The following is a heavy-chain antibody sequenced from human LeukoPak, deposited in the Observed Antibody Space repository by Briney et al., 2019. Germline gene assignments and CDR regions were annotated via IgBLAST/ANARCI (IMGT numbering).Heavy chain of an antibody. D-gene: IGHD6-19*01. J-gene: IGHJ5*02. CDR3: AREVYSSGSGFDP. CDR1: GGTFSSYA. Sequence: SVKVSFKASGGTFSSYAISWVRQAPGQGLEWMGRIIPILGIANYAQKFQGRVTITADKSTSTAYMELSSLRSEDTAVYYCAREVYSSGSGFDPWGQGTLVTVSS. V-gene: IGHV1-69*04. CDR2: IIPILGIA.